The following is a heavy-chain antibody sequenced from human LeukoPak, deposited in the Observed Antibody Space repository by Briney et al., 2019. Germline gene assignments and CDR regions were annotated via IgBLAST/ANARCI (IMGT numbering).Heavy chain of an antibody. D-gene: IGHD2-21*01. J-gene: IGHJ3*02. CDR3: ARDLFRKGAFDI. CDR2: IDSSGSTI. CDR1: RFIFSSYE. Sequence: HPGGSLRLSCAASRFIFSSYEMNWVRQAPGKGLEWLSYIDSSGSTIYYADSVKGRFTISRDNAKNSLYLQMNSLRAEDTAVYYCARDLFRKGAFDIWGQGTMVTVSS. V-gene: IGHV3-48*03.